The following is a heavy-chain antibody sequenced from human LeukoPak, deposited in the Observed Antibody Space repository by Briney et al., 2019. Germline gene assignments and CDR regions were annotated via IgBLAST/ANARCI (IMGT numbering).Heavy chain of an antibody. CDR1: GGPISSYY. Sequence: PSETLSLTCTASGGPISSYYWSWIRQPAGKGLEWIGRIYTSGSTNYNPSLKSRVTMSVDTSKNQFSLKLSSVTAADTAVYYCARERYYYDSSGYYYETFDAFDIWGQGTMVTVSS. D-gene: IGHD3-22*01. J-gene: IGHJ3*02. CDR3: ARERYYYDSSGYYYETFDAFDI. V-gene: IGHV4-4*07. CDR2: IYTSGST.